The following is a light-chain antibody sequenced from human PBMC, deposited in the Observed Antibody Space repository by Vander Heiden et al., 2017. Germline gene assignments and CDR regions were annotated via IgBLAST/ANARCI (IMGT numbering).Light chain of an antibody. CDR3: QQSYSTPLT. V-gene: IGKV1-39*01. J-gene: IGKJ4*01. Sequence: IQMTQSPSSLSASVGDRVTITCRASQSISSYLNWYQQKPGKAPKLLIYAASSLQSGVPSRFSGSGSGTDFTLTISSLQPEDFATYYCQQSYSTPLTFGGGTKVEIE. CDR1: QSISSY. CDR2: AAS.